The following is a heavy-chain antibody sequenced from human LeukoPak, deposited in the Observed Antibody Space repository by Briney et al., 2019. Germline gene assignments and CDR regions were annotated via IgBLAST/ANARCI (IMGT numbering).Heavy chain of an antibody. V-gene: IGHV3-30-3*01. CDR2: ISYDGSNK. CDR3: AYTPFDI. CDR1: GFTFSSYS. J-gene: IGHJ3*02. Sequence: GGSLRLSCAASGFTFSSYSMHWVRQAPGKGLEWVAVISYDGSNKYNADSVKGRFTISRDNSKNTLYLQMNSLRAEDTAVYYCAYTPFDIWGQGTMVTVSS. D-gene: IGHD2-15*01.